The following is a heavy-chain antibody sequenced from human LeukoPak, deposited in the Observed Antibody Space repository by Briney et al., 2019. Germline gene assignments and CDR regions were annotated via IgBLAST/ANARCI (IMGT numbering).Heavy chain of an antibody. CDR3: ARDEKGFGKVDARVPAY. J-gene: IGHJ4*02. D-gene: IGHD1-26*01. V-gene: IGHV3-30*04. Sequence: GTSLRLSCEASGFIFSSYNFHWVRQAPGKGLEWVALISFDGSYEYYVDSVKGRFTVSRDNSKKTLYLQMSSLRGEDTAVYYCARDEKGFGKVDARVPAYWGQGDQVTVSA. CDR1: GFIFSSYN. CDR2: ISFDGSYE.